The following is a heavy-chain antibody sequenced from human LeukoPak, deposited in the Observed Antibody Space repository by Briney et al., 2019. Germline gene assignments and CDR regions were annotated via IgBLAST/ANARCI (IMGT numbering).Heavy chain of an antibody. V-gene: IGHV3-74*01. J-gene: IGHJ4*02. D-gene: IGHD3-9*01. CDR2: IKEDGTYT. CDR3: ARDFDMGITPGDDFDF. CDR1: GFSFSKYW. Sequence: GGSLRLSCAASGFSFSKYWMHWVRQTPGEGLVWVARIKEDGTYTSYADSVKGRFTISRDNARNTVFPQMNSLRAEDTAVYYCARDFDMGITPGDDFDFWGQGTLVTVSS.